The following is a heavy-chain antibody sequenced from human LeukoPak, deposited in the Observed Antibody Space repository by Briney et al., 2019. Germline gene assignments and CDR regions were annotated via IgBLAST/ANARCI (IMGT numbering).Heavy chain of an antibody. CDR3: AMGPYYYDSNGYYY. Sequence: GGSLRLSCAASGFTFSSYWMHWVRQAPGKGLVWVSRINSDGSSTSYADSVKGRFTISRDNAKNTLYLQMNSLRAEDTAVYYCAMGPYYYDSNGYYYWGQGTLVTVSS. CDR2: INSDGSST. J-gene: IGHJ4*02. D-gene: IGHD3-22*01. CDR1: GFTFSSYW. V-gene: IGHV3-74*01.